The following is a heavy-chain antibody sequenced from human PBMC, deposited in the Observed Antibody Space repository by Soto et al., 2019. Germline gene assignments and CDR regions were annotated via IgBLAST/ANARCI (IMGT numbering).Heavy chain of an antibody. CDR1: GFTFSRYG. V-gene: IGHV3-30*18. J-gene: IGHJ4*02. CDR3: AKGDTKFDY. Sequence: QVQLVESGGGVVQPGRSLRLSCAASGFTFSRYGMHWVRQAPGKGLEWVAVISYDGSNKYYADSVKGRFTISRDNSKNTLYLQMNSLRAEDTAVYYWAKGDTKFDYWGQGTLVTVSS. CDR2: ISYDGSNK.